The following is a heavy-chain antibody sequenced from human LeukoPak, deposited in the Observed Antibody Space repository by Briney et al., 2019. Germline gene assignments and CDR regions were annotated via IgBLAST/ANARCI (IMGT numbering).Heavy chain of an antibody. V-gene: IGHV3-7*01. D-gene: IGHD4-11*01. J-gene: IGHJ4*02. CDR1: GFTFTTYW. CDR3: ARDKDYSHDY. CDR2: IKHDGSEK. Sequence: GGSLRLSCAASGFTFTTYWMTWVRQAPGKGLEWVANIKHDGSEKYYVDSVKGRFTISRDTSKNTLYLQMNSLRAEDTAVYYCARDKDYSHDYWGQGTLVTVSS.